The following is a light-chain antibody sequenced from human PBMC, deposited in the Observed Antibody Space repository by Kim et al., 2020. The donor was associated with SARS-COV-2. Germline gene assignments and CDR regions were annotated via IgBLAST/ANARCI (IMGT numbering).Light chain of an antibody. CDR1: QSVTANK. Sequence: LSPGERATPSCRASQSVTANKLAWIQQKPGQAPRCLIYRASSRATGIPDRFSGSGSGTDFTLTISRLEPEDFAVYYCQQYFTAPLTVGGGTKLEI. CDR2: RAS. CDR3: QQYFTAPLT. J-gene: IGKJ4*01. V-gene: IGKV3-20*01.